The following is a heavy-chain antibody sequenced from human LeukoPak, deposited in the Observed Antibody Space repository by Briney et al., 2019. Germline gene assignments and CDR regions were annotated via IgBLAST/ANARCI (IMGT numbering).Heavy chain of an antibody. Sequence: ASVKVSCKASGYTFTSYDINWVRQATGQGLEWMGRINPNSGGTNYAQKFQGRVTMTRDTSISTAYMELSRLRSDDTAVYYCARAGIVVVPAAMLNYWGQGTLVTVSS. J-gene: IGHJ4*02. D-gene: IGHD2-2*01. CDR1: GYTFTSYD. CDR3: ARAGIVVVPAAMLNY. V-gene: IGHV1-2*06. CDR2: INPNSGGT.